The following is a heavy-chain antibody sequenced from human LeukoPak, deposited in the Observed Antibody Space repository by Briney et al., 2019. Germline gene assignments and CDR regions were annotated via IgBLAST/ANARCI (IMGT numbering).Heavy chain of an antibody. CDR2: VSKDGTNT. Sequence: GGSLRLSCAGSGFTFSNYHIHWARQAPGMGLEWLAFVSKDGTNTYYSDSVKGRFAASRDNSRNTVYLQMNSLRPGDTAVYYCARDFMWLVDYWGQGTLVTISS. CDR1: GFTFSNYH. V-gene: IGHV3-30*09. D-gene: IGHD6-19*01. J-gene: IGHJ4*02. CDR3: ARDFMWLVDY.